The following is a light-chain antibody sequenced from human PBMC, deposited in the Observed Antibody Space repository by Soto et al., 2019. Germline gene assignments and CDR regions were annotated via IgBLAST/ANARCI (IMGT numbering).Light chain of an antibody. CDR1: QSVSSSY. CDR3: QQFGDSLT. Sequence: EIVLTQSPGTLSLSPGERATISCRASQSVSSSYLAWYQQIPGQAPRLLIYGASSRATGIPDRFSGSGSGTDFTLSVSSMEPEDFAVYYCQQFGDSLTFGGGTKVDIK. CDR2: GAS. V-gene: IGKV3-20*01. J-gene: IGKJ4*01.